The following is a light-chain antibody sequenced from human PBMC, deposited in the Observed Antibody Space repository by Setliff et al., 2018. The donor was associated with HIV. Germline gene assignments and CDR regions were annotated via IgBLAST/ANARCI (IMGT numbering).Light chain of an antibody. Sequence: LTQPASVSGSPGQSITISCIGSSSDVGKYDPVSWYQQYPGKAPRLIIYGDSERPSGVSNRFSGSKSGNTASLTISGLQADDEADYYCCSYTRGGTYVFGTGTKVTVL. CDR3: CSYTRGGTYV. V-gene: IGLV2-23*01. CDR2: GDS. J-gene: IGLJ1*01. CDR1: SSDVGKYDP.